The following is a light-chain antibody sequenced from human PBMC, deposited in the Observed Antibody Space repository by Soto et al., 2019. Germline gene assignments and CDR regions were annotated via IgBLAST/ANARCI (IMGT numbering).Light chain of an antibody. J-gene: IGKJ1*01. V-gene: IGKV3-20*01. CDR1: QSVSSSY. CDR3: QQYDSSPRT. CDR2: GAS. Sequence: IVLTHSPGTLSWSPGERATLSCRASQSVSSSYLAWYQQKPGQAPRLLIYGASSRATSIPDRFSGSGSGTDFTLTISRLEPEDFAVYYCQQYDSSPRTFGQGTKVDIK.